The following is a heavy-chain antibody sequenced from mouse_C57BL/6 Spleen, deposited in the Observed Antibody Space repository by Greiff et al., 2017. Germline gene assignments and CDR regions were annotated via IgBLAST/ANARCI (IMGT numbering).Heavy chain of an antibody. Sequence: EVKLMESGGGLVKPGGSLKLSCAASGFTFSDYGMHWVRQAPEKGLEWVAYISSGSSTIYYAYTVKGRFTISRDNAKNTLFLQMTSLRSEDTAMYYCARVYDGYFYWYFDVWGTGTTVTVSS. J-gene: IGHJ1*03. CDR3: ARVYDGYFYWYFDV. CDR2: ISSGSSTI. V-gene: IGHV5-17*01. D-gene: IGHD2-3*01. CDR1: GFTFSDYG.